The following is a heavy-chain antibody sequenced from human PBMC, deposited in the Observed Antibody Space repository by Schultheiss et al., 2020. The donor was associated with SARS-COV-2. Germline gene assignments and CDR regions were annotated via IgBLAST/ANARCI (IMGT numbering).Heavy chain of an antibody. D-gene: IGHD5-18*01. CDR1: GFTFSSYG. V-gene: IGHV3-33*08. J-gene: IGHJ4*02. CDR3: ARGLSIQLWLDPAPNY. Sequence: GGSLRLSCAASGFTFSSYGMHWVRQAPGKGLEWVAVIWYDGSNKYYADSVKGRFTISRDNPKNTLYLQMNSLRAEDTAVYYCARGLSIQLWLDPAPNYWGQGTLVTVSS. CDR2: IWYDGSNK.